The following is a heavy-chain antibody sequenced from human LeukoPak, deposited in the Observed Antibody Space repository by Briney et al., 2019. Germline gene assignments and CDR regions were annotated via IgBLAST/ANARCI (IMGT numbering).Heavy chain of an antibody. Sequence: SETLSLTCAVYGGSFSGYYWSWIRQPPGKGLEWIGEINHSGSTNYSPSLKSRVTISVDTSKNQFSLKLSSVTAADTAVYYCARGGVRRITILYYFDYWGQGTLVTVSS. CDR3: ARGGVRRITILYYFDY. CDR1: GGSFSGYY. D-gene: IGHD3-9*01. V-gene: IGHV4-34*01. J-gene: IGHJ4*02. CDR2: INHSGST.